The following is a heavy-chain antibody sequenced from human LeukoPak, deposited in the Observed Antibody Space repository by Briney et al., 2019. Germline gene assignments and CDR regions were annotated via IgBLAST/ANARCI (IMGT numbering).Heavy chain of an antibody. Sequence: SSETLSLTCTVSGDSISSSSSYWGWIRQPPGEGLEWIGSIYYSGSTYYNTSLKSRVTISVDTSKNQFSLRLNSVTAADTAVYYCARERGYMDVWGKGTTVTVSS. V-gene: IGHV4-39*02. CDR1: GDSISSSSSY. CDR3: ARERGYMDV. CDR2: IYYSGST. J-gene: IGHJ6*03.